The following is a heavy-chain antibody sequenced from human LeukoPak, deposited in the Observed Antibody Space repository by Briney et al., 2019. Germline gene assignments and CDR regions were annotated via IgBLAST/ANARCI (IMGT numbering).Heavy chain of an antibody. CDR1: GFTFDDYA. V-gene: IGHV3-9*03. CDR3: AKGSGGWTYYYFDY. Sequence: PGGSLRLSCAASGFTFDDYAMHWVRQAPGKGLEWVSGISWNSGSIGYADSVKGRFTISRDNAKNSLYLQMNSLRAEDMALYYCAKGSGGWTYYYFDYWGQGTLVTVSS. J-gene: IGHJ4*02. CDR2: ISWNSGSI. D-gene: IGHD3-10*01.